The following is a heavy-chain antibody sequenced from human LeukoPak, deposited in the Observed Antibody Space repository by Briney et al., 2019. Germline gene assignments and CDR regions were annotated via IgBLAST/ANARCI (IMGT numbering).Heavy chain of an antibody. Sequence: GESLKISCKGSGYSFTSYWVGWVRQMPGKGLEWMGIIYPGDSDTRYSPSFQGQVTISADKSISTAYLQWSSLKASDTAMYYCARQVCWDDSSGWCSSGGPNWFDPWGQGTLVTVSS. CDR3: ARQVCWDDSSGWCSSGGPNWFDP. D-gene: IGHD6-19*01. CDR2: IYPGDSDT. CDR1: GYSFTSYW. J-gene: IGHJ5*02. V-gene: IGHV5-51*01.